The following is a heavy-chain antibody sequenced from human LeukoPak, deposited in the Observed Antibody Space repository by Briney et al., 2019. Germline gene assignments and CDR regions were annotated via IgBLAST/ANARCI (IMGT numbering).Heavy chain of an antibody. Sequence: PGGSLRLSCAASGFTFNTFNMNWVRQAPGKGLEWVSSITSGGDYICYADSVKGRFTTSRDNAKNSLSLQLNSLRVEDTAVYSCARGSGWYDYWGQGTLVTVSS. CDR3: ARGSGWYDY. J-gene: IGHJ4*02. CDR2: ITSGGDYI. D-gene: IGHD6-19*01. V-gene: IGHV3-21*01. CDR1: GFTFNTFN.